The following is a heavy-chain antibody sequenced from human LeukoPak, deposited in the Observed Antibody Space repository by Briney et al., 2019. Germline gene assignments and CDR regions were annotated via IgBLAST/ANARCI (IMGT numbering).Heavy chain of an antibody. J-gene: IGHJ5*02. D-gene: IGHD4-17*01. CDR1: GFTFSGSA. CDR2: IRSKANSYAT. V-gene: IGHV3-73*01. CDR3: AKDSPSPGLRNWFDP. Sequence: PGGSLRLSCAASGFTFSGSAMHWVRQASGKGLEWVGRIRSKANSYATAYAASVKGRFTISRDDSKNTAYLQMNSLRAEDTAVYYCAKDSPSPGLRNWFDPWGQGTLVTVSS.